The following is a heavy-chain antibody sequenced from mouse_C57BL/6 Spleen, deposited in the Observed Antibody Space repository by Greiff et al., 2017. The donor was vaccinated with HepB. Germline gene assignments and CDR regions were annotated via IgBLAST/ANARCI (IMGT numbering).Heavy chain of an antibody. V-gene: IGHV5-12*01. Sequence: EVMLVESGGGLVQPGGSLKLSCAASGFTFSDYYMYWVRQTPDKRLEWVAYISNGGGSTYYPDTVKGRFTISRDNAKNTLYLQMSRLKSEDTAMYYCARHKGYKDYAMDYWGQGTSVTVSS. CDR2: ISNGGGST. CDR1: GFTFSDYY. CDR3: ARHKGYKDYAMDY. J-gene: IGHJ4*01. D-gene: IGHD1-3*01.